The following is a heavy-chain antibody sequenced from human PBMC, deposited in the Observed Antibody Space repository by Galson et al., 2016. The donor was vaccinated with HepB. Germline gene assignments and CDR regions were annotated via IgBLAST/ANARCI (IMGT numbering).Heavy chain of an antibody. CDR2: TYYRSKWFN. V-gene: IGHV6-1*01. CDR1: GDSVSNNNAA. CDR3: ARQYGRVFEY. Sequence: CAISGDSVSNNNAAWHWIRQSPSRGLEWLGKTYYRSKWFNDYAGSVTSQISINHDTSQNQFSLQLNSVTPEDTAVYYCARQYGRVFEYWGQGTLVTVSS. J-gene: IGHJ4*02. D-gene: IGHD2/OR15-2a*01.